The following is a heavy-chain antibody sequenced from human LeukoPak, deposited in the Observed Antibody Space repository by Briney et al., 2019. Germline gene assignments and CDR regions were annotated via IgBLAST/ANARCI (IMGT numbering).Heavy chain of an antibody. Sequence: SETPSLTCTVSGGSISSYYWSWIRQPAGKGLEWIGRIYTSGSTNYNPSLKSRVTMSVDTSKNQFSLKLSSVTAADTAVYYCAREVPCSGGSCYLPYYYGMDVWGQGTTVTVSS. CDR2: IYTSGST. CDR3: AREVPCSGGSCYLPYYYGMDV. CDR1: GGSISSYY. V-gene: IGHV4-4*07. J-gene: IGHJ6*02. D-gene: IGHD2-15*01.